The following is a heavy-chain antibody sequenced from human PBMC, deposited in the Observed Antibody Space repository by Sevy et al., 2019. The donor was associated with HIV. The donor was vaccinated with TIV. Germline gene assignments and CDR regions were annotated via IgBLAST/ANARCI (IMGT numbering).Heavy chain of an antibody. D-gene: IGHD3-3*01. J-gene: IGHJ3*02. Sequence: SGATLVKPTQTLTLTCTFSGFSLSTSGVGVGWIRQPPGKALEWLALIYWDDDKRYSPFLKSRLTITKDTSKNQVVLTMTNMSPVDTATYFCARVYDFWSGDSFDIWGQGTMVTVSS. CDR1: GFSLSTSGVG. CDR2: IYWDDDK. V-gene: IGHV2-5*02. CDR3: ARVYDFWSGDSFDI.